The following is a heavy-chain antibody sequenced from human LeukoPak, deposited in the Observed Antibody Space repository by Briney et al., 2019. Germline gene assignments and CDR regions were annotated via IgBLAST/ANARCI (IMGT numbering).Heavy chain of an antibody. CDR3: AKDHAAAGKLYYYYYYYMDV. J-gene: IGHJ6*03. Sequence: AGGSLRLSCAASGFTFSSYSMNWVRQAPGKGLEWVSYISSSSSTIYYADSVKGRFTISRDNAKNSLYLQMNSLRAEDTAVYYCAKDHAAAGKLYYYYYYYMDVWGKGTTVTISS. CDR2: ISSSSSTI. V-gene: IGHV3-48*01. D-gene: IGHD6-13*01. CDR1: GFTFSSYS.